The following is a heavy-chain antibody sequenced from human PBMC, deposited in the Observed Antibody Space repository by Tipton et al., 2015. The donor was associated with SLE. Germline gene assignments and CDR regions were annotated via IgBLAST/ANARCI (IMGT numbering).Heavy chain of an antibody. J-gene: IGHJ6*03. Sequence: TLSLTCAVYGGSFSGYYWSWIRQPPGKGLEWIGYINHSGSTNYNPSLKSRVTISVDTSKNQFSLKLSSVTAADTAVYYCARQPVYYYYYMDVWGKGTTVTVSS. V-gene: IGHV4-34*01. CDR3: ARQPVYYYYYMDV. CDR2: INHSGST. CDR1: GGSFSGYY.